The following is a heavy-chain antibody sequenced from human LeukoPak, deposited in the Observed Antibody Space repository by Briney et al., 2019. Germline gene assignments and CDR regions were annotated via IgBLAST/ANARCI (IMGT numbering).Heavy chain of an antibody. CDR3: ARTIDGNRSFFDV. CDR2: IYYSGST. Sequence: SETLSLTCTVSGGSISSGGYYWSWIRQHPGKGLEWIGYIYYSGSTYYNPSLKSRVTMSIDTSKNQFSLKLSSVTAADTAVYYCARTIDGNRSFFDVWGQGTMVAVSS. J-gene: IGHJ3*01. CDR1: GGSISSGGYY. V-gene: IGHV4-31*03. D-gene: IGHD4-23*01.